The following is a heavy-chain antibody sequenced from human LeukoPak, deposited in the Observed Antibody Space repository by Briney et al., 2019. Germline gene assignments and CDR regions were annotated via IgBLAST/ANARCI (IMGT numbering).Heavy chain of an antibody. CDR2: IIPIFGTA. CDR1: GYTFTSYG. Sequence: ASVKVSCKASGYTFTSYGISWVRQAPGQGLEWMGGIIPIFGTANYAQKFQGRVTITADESTSTAYMELSSLRSEDTAVYYCARSGHPTSGLIDFYMDVWGKGTTVTVSS. V-gene: IGHV1-69*13. J-gene: IGHJ6*03. D-gene: IGHD2/OR15-2a*01. CDR3: ARSGHPTSGLIDFYMDV.